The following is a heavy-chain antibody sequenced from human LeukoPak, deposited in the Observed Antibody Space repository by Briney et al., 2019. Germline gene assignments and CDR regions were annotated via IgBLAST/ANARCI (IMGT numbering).Heavy chain of an antibody. Sequence: ASVKVSCKASGYTFTNHAIHWVRQAPGQRLEWMGWINAGNGYTEYPQNFRDRVTITWDTSANTVYMELSSLRSEDTAVYFCARAECASCYLVDFWGQGTLITVSS. CDR1: GYTFTNHA. CDR2: INAGNGYT. J-gene: IGHJ4*02. CDR3: ARAECASCYLVDF. V-gene: IGHV1-3*01. D-gene: IGHD2-2*01.